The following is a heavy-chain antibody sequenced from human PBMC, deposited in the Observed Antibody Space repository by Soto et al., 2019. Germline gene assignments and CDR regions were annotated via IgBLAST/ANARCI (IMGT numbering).Heavy chain of an antibody. J-gene: IGHJ5*02. CDR1: GFTFRSYG. D-gene: IGHD2-15*01. Sequence: QVQVVESGGGVVQPGRSLRLSCAASGFTFRSYGMYWVRQAPGKGLEWVAAISNDGSNEYYVDSVKGRFTISRDNSKDTLERRTNSLRAEDTAVYYCGPPWGDELHCSGGSCSNKWFDPWGQGTLVTVSS. CDR2: ISNDGSNE. CDR3: GPPWGDELHCSGGSCSNKWFDP. V-gene: IGHV3-30*03.